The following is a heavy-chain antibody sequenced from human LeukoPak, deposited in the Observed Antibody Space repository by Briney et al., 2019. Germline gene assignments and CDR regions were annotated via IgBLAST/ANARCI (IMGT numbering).Heavy chain of an antibody. J-gene: IGHJ6*02. V-gene: IGHV4-39*07. Sequence: SETLSLTCAVSGGSISSGGYSWSWIRQPPGKGLEWIGSIHYSGSTYYNPSLKSRVTILVDTSKNQFSLKVSSVTAADTAVYYCARVFEQWLTPYYYYGMDVWGQGTTVTVSS. CDR1: GGSISSGGYS. CDR2: IHYSGST. CDR3: ARVFEQWLTPYYYYGMDV. D-gene: IGHD6-19*01.